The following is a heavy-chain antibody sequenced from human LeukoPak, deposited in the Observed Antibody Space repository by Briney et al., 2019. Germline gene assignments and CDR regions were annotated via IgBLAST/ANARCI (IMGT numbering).Heavy chain of an antibody. CDR3: AELGITMIGGV. CDR2: IYSSGST. J-gene: IGHJ6*04. CDR1: GFTVSSNY. V-gene: IGHV3-53*01. Sequence: GGSLRLSCAASGFTVSSNYISWVRQAPGKGLERVSLIYSSGSTSYADSVKGRFTISRDNAKNTLYLQMNSLRAEDTAVYYCAELGITMIGGVWGKGTTVTISS. D-gene: IGHD3-10*02.